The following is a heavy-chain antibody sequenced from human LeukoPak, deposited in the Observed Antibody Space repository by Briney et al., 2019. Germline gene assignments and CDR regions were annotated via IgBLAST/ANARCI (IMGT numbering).Heavy chain of an antibody. CDR3: ARGFDPGAFDI. CDR1: GFTFSSYS. Sequence: GGSLRHSCAASGFTFSSYSMNWVCQAPGKGLEWVSSISSSSSYIYYADSVKGRFTISRDNAKNSLYLQMNSLRAEDTAVYYCARGFDPGAFDIWGQGTMVTVSS. V-gene: IGHV3-21*01. D-gene: IGHD3-9*01. J-gene: IGHJ3*02. CDR2: ISSSSSYI.